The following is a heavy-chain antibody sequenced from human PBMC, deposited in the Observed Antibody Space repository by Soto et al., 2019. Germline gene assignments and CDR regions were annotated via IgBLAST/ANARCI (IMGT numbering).Heavy chain of an antibody. Sequence: GGSLRLSCAASEFTFSNYWMHWVRQAPGKGLVWVSRINTDGRVTTYADSVKGRFTISRDNAKNTLYLQMNSLRAEDTAVYYCARKRVNIATTLGFDMWGQVTMVTVSS. CDR3: ARKRVNIATTLGFDM. CDR2: INTDGRVT. CDR1: EFTFSNYW. D-gene: IGHD5-12*01. J-gene: IGHJ3*02. V-gene: IGHV3-74*01.